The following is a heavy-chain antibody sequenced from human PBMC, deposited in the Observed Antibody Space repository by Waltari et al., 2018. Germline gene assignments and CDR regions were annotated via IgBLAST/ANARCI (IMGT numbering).Heavy chain of an antibody. CDR3: AGDRASGLFFDY. Sequence: QVQLQESGQGLVKPSGTLSLTCAVFGDSISGHYWWSWVRQSPEKGLEWIGQGHHSGKTHYKPSLQSRVAISLDKPKNHFSLNLSSVTAADTAIYYCAGDRASGLFFDYWGRGTLVTVSS. CDR2: GHHSGKT. V-gene: IGHV4-4*02. CDR1: GDSISGHYW. J-gene: IGHJ4*02. D-gene: IGHD2-15*01.